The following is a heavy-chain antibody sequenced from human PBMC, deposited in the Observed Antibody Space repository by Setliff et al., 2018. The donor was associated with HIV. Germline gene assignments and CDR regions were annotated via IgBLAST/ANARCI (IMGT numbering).Heavy chain of an antibody. CDR1: GYTLSELS. J-gene: IGHJ3*02. V-gene: IGHV1-24*01. D-gene: IGHD1-1*01. CDR3: ARMRVFLGTTGTRRVDAFDI. CDR2: FDPADGET. Sequence: GASVKVSCKVSGYTLSELSMHWVRQAPGKGLEWMGGFDPADGETIYAQQFQGRVTMTEDTSTDTAYMELRSLRSDDTAVYFCARMRVFLGTTGTRRVDAFDIWGQGTMVTVSS.